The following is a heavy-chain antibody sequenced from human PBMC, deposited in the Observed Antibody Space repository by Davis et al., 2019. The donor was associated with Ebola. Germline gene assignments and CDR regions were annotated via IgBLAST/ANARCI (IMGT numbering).Heavy chain of an antibody. V-gene: IGHV3-30*02. CDR1: GFTFRTYW. J-gene: IGHJ4*02. CDR2: IWYDGSNK. D-gene: IGHD2/OR15-2a*01. CDR3: AKDLLDY. Sequence: PGGSLRLSCAASGFTFRTYWMHWVRQAPGKGLEWVAVIWYDGSNKYYADSVKGRFTISRDNSKNTLYLQMNSLRAEDTAVYYCAKDLLDYWGQGTLVTVSS.